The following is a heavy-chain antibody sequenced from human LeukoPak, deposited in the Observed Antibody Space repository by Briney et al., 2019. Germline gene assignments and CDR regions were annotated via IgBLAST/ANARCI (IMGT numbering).Heavy chain of an antibody. V-gene: IGHV3-30*04. D-gene: IGHD3-10*01. Sequence: GGSLRLSCAASGFTFSSYAMHWVRQAPGKGLEWVAVISYDGSNKYYADSVKGRFTISRDNSKNTLYLQMNSLRAEDTAVYYCAGDRSHYYGSGSYYTLAYWGQGTLVTVSS. CDR1: GFTFSSYA. CDR2: ISYDGSNK. CDR3: AGDRSHYYGSGSYYTLAY. J-gene: IGHJ4*02.